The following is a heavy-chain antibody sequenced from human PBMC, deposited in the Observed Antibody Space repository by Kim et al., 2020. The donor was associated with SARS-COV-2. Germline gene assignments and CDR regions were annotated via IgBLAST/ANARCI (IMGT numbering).Heavy chain of an antibody. CDR2: INTNTGNP. J-gene: IGHJ1*01. V-gene: IGHV7-4-1*02. D-gene: IGHD6-13*01. Sequence: ASVKVSCKASGYTFTSYAMNWVRQAPGQGLEYMGWINTNTGNPTYAQGFPGRVVFSLDTSASTAYLQISSLQVEDNAVYYCASRVFSSSECYFQYWSQGTLVTVSS. CDR1: GYTFTSYA. CDR3: ASRVFSSSECYFQY.